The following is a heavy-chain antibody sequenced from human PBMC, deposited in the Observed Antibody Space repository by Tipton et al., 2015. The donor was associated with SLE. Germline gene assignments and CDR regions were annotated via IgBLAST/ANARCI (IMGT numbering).Heavy chain of an antibody. Sequence: TLSLTCTVSGGSISGYYWSWIRQPPGKGLEWIGEINHSGSTNYNPSLKSRVTISVDTSKNQFSLKLSSVTAADTAVYYCARGHPYCSGGSCYSRWFDPWGQGTLVTVSS. CDR3: ARGHPYCSGGSCYSRWFDP. J-gene: IGHJ5*02. CDR1: GGSISGYY. D-gene: IGHD2-15*01. CDR2: INHSGST. V-gene: IGHV4-34*01.